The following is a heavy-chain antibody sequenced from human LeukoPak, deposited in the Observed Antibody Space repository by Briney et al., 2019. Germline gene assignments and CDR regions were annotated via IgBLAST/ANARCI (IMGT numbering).Heavy chain of an antibody. J-gene: IGHJ4*02. D-gene: IGHD5-18*01. CDR1: GFTFSSYG. V-gene: IGHV3-30*02. CDR2: IRYDGSNK. Sequence: GGSLRLSCAASGFTFSSYGMHWVRQAPGKGLEWVAFIRYDGSNKYYADSVKGRFTISRDNSKNTMYLQMNSLRAEDTAVYYCAKGEGYSYAYWGQGTLVTVSS. CDR3: AKGEGYSYAY.